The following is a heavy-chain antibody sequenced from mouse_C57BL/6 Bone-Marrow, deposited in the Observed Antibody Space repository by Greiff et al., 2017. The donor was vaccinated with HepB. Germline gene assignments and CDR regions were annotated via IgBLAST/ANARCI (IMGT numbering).Heavy chain of an antibody. D-gene: IGHD5-1-1*01. V-gene: IGHV1-55*01. CDR3: ARDTFFSIRYFDV. CDR1: GYTFTSYW. J-gene: IGHJ1*03. CDR2: IYPGSGST. Sequence: QVQLQQPGAELVKPGASVKMSCKASGYTFTSYWITWVKQRPGQGLEWIGDIYPGSGSTNYNEKFKSKATLTVDTASSTAYMQLSSLTSEDSAVYYCARDTFFSIRYFDVWGTGTTVTGSS.